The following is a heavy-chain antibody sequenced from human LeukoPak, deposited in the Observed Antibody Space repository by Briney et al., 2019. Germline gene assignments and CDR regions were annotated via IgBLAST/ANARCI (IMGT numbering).Heavy chain of an antibody. CDR3: AIEYYYYMDV. CDR1: GGSISSSSYY. CDR2: IYYSGST. V-gene: IGHV4-39*07. Sequence: SETLSLTCTVSGGSISSSSYYWGWIRQPPGKGLEWIGSIYYSGSTNYNPSLKSRVTISVDTSKNQFSLKLSSVTAADTAVYYCAIEYYYYMDVWGKGTTVTVSS. J-gene: IGHJ6*03.